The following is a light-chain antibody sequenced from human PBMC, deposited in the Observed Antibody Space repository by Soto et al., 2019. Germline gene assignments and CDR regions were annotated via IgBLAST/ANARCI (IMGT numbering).Light chain of an antibody. CDR2: GAS. V-gene: IGKV3-15*01. J-gene: IGKJ4*01. CDR3: QQYHNWPVT. CDR1: QNVYNK. Sequence: EIVMTQSPATLSLSPGERVTFSCRASQNVYNKLAWYQHKPGQAPRLLISGASTGATGVPPRFSGSGSGTDFTLTVNSLQSEDIAVYYCQQYHNWPVTFGGGTKVDI.